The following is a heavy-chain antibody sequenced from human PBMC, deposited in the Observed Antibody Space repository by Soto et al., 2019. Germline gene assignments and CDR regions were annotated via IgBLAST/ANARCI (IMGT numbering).Heavy chain of an antibody. CDR2: IWYDGSKE. CDR1: GFTFSGFG. Sequence: QVHLVESGGGVVQPGTSLRLSCEASGFTFSGFGMHWVRQTPGKGLEWVAVIWYDGSKEYFADCVKGRFTISRDNSKNALYLQMNSLRAEDSAIYYCASGRGGSYGGNSAHYDVWGQGTLVTVSS. D-gene: IGHD1-26*01. CDR3: ASGRGGSYGGNSAHYDV. J-gene: IGHJ3*01. V-gene: IGHV3-33*01.